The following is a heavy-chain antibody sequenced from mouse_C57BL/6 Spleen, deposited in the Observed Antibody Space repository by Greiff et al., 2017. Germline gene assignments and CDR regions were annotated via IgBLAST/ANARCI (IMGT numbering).Heavy chain of an antibody. Sequence: EVNVVESGGGLVQPGGSLSLSCAASGFTFTDYYMSWVRQPPGKALEWLGFIRNKANGYTTEYSASVKGRFTISRDNSQSILYLQMNALGAEDSATYYCARYYWEYFDYWGQGTTLTVSS. CDR1: GFTFTDYY. D-gene: IGHD4-1*01. CDR3: ARYYWEYFDY. V-gene: IGHV7-3*01. J-gene: IGHJ2*01. CDR2: IRNKANGYTT.